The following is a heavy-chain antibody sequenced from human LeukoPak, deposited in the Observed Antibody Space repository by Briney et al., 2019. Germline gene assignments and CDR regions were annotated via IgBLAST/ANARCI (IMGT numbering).Heavy chain of an antibody. D-gene: IGHD1-7*01. CDR2: ISPSGGST. CDR1: GYTFTSNY. CDR3: ARAGNSYYYYYYMDV. V-gene: IGHV1-46*01. J-gene: IGHJ6*03. Sequence: ASVKVSCKAFGYTFTSNYMHWVRQAPGQGPEWMGVISPSGGSTTYAQKFQGRVTLTRDMSTSTDYLELSSLRSEDTAVYYCARAGNSYYYYYYMDVWGKGTTVTVSS.